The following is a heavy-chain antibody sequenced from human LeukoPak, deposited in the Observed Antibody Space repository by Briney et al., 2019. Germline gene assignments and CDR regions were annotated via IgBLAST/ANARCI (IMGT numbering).Heavy chain of an antibody. CDR3: ARVLNPWGSSGWKNYYYMDV. CDR1: GFTFSTLD. J-gene: IGHJ6*03. CDR2: IYSGGST. V-gene: IGHV3-53*01. Sequence: GGSLRLSCTASGFTFSTLDMSWSWVCQAPGKGLEWVSDIYSGGSTYYADSVKGRFTISRDNSKNTLYLQMNSLRAEDTAMYHCARVLNPWGSSGWKNYYYMDVWGKGTTVTISS. D-gene: IGHD3-16*01.